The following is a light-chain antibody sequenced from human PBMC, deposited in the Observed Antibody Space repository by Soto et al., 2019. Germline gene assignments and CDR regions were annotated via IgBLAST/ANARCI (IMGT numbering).Light chain of an antibody. CDR3: QQYNNWSGT. J-gene: IGKJ1*01. V-gene: IGKV3-15*01. Sequence: EIVMTQSPATLSVSPGERATLSCRASQSVSSNLAWYQQKPGQAPRLLIYGASTRATGIPARFSGSGSGTXXXXXIXSLQSEDFAVYYCQQYNNWSGTFGQGTKVEIK. CDR2: GAS. CDR1: QSVSSN.